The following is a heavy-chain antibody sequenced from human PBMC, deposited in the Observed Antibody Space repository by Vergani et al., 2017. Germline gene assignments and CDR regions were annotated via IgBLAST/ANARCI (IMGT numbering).Heavy chain of an antibody. CDR3: ARPRITMVRGVGLAPGYMDV. J-gene: IGHJ6*03. D-gene: IGHD3-10*01. Sequence: QVQLQESGPGLVKPSETLSLTCTVSGGSISSYYWSWIRQPPGKGLEWIGYIYYSGSTNYNPSLKSRVTISVDTSKNQFSLKLSSVTAADTAVYYWARPRITMVRGVGLAPGYMDVWGKGTTVTVSS. V-gene: IGHV4-59*01. CDR2: IYYSGST. CDR1: GGSISSYY.